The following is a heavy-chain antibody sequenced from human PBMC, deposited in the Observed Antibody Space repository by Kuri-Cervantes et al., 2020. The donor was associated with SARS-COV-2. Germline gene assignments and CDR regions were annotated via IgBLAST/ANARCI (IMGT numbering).Heavy chain of an antibody. CDR2: ISGTGGST. D-gene: IGHD3-10*01. J-gene: IGHJ4*02. CDR3: AKTSLVRGLPFDY. CDR1: GFTFDDYG. V-gene: IGHV3-23*01. Sequence: GESLKISCAASGFTFDDYGMSWVRQAPGKGLEWVSGISGTGGSTYYADSVKGRFTISRDNSKNTLFLQMNSLRGEDTAVYYCAKTSLVRGLPFDYWGQGTLVTVSS.